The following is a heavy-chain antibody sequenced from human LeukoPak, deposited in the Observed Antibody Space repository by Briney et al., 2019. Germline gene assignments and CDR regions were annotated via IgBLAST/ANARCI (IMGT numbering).Heavy chain of an antibody. CDR3: ARAGFSGSYSDFDY. J-gene: IGHJ4*02. CDR1: GFTFSSYL. D-gene: IGHD1-26*01. Sequence: GGSLRLSCAASGFTFSSYLMHWVRQAPGKGLVWVSRINSDGSSTSYADSVKGRFTISRDNAKNTLYLQMNSLRAEDTAVYYCARAGFSGSYSDFDYWGQGTLVTVSS. CDR2: INSDGSST. V-gene: IGHV3-74*01.